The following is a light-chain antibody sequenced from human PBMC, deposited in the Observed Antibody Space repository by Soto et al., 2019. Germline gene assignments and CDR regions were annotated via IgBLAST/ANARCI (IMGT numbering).Light chain of an antibody. CDR3: AAWDDSLSGM. Sequence: QSVLTQPPSASGTPGQRVIISCSGSSSNIGGNYVYWYQQLPGTAPKLLIYSNNQRPSGVPDRFSGSKSGTSASLAISGLRSEDEADYYCAAWDDSLSGMFGGGTQLTVL. J-gene: IGLJ3*02. CDR2: SNN. V-gene: IGLV1-47*02. CDR1: SSNIGGNY.